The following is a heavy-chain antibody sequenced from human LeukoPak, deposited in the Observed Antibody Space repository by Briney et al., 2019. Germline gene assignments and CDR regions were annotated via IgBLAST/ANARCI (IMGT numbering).Heavy chain of an antibody. CDR2: ISSSSSTT. CDR3: AREIRGYSYFDY. V-gene: IGHV3-48*04. CDR1: GFTFSSYS. D-gene: IGHD1-26*01. J-gene: IGHJ4*02. Sequence: GGSLRLSCAASGFTFSSYSMNWVRQAPGKGLEWVSYISSSSSTTYYAHSVKGRFTISRDNTKNSLYLQMNSLRADDTAVYYCAREIRGYSYFDYWGQGTLVSVSS.